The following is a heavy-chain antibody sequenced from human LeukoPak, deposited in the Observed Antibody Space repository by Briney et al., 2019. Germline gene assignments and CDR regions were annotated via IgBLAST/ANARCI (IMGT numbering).Heavy chain of an antibody. CDR1: GYTFTGYY. Sequence: ASVKVSCKASGYTFTGYYMHWVRQAPGQGLEWMGRINPNSGGTNYAQKFQGRVTMTRDTSISTAYMELSRLRSDDTAVYYCARDPGDCSGGSCYFWDYWGQGTLVTVSS. J-gene: IGHJ4*02. CDR2: INPNSGGT. CDR3: ARDPGDCSGGSCYFWDY. D-gene: IGHD2-15*01. V-gene: IGHV1-2*06.